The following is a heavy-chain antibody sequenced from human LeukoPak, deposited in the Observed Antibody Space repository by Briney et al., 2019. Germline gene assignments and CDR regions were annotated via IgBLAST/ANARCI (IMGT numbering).Heavy chain of an antibody. D-gene: IGHD3-3*01. CDR3: ARDSITIFGVVTPTYWFDP. V-gene: IGHV1-2*02. Sequence: ASVKVSCKASGYTFTGYYMHWVRQAPGQGLEWMGWINPNSGGTNYAQKFQGRVTMTRDTSISTAYMELSRLRSDGTAVYYCARDSITIFGVVTPTYWFDPWGQGTLVTVSS. CDR1: GYTFTGYY. J-gene: IGHJ5*02. CDR2: INPNSGGT.